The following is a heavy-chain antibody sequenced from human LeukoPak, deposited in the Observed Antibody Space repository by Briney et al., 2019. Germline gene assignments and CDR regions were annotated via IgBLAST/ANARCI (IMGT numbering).Heavy chain of an antibody. J-gene: IGHJ4*02. CDR3: STNNAYLYDY. D-gene: IGHD2-8*01. Sequence: GGSLRLSCAASGFTFTTYWMHWVRQVPGKGLVWVSRINNDGSSTSYADSVKGRFTISRDNAKNTLYLQMNSLRADDTAVYYCSTNNAYLYDYWGQGTLVTVSS. V-gene: IGHV3-74*01. CDR1: GFTFTTYW. CDR2: INNDGSST.